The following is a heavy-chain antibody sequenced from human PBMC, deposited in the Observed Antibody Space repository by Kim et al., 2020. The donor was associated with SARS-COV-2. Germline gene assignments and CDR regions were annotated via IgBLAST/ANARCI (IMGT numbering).Heavy chain of an antibody. D-gene: IGHD3-9*01. CDR3: ARGLGYWYFDL. CDR1: GFTFSSYA. J-gene: IGHJ2*01. CDR2: ISYDGSNK. V-gene: IGHV3-30*04. Sequence: GGSLRLSCAASGFTFSSYAMHWVRQAPGKGLEWVAVISYDGSNKYYADSVKGRFTISRDNAKNTLYLQMNSLRAEDTAVYYCARGLGYWYFDLWGRGTLVPVS.